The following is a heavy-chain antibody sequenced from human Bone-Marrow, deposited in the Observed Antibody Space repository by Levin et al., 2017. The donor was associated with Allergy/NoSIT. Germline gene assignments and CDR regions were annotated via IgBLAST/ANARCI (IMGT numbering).Heavy chain of an antibody. J-gene: IGHJ4*02. D-gene: IGHD3-10*01. CDR3: AHEGWLGSIEY. CDR1: GFSLTTSGVA. V-gene: IGHV2-5*01. CDR2: IYGNDDI. Sequence: SGPTLVKPTQTLTLTCSFSGFSLTTSGVAVAWIRQPPGKALEWLALIYGNDDIRYSPTLKSRLTITKDTSKNEVVLTMTNMGPVDTGTYYCAHEGWLGSIEYWGLGTLVTVSS.